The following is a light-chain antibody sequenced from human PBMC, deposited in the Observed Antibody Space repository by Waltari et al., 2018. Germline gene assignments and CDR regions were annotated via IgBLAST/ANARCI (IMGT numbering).Light chain of an antibody. CDR1: SSDIGGYNY. CDR3: SSYAGSNTWV. J-gene: IGLJ2*01. Sequence: QAALTQPPSVSGSPGQSVTISCTGTSSDIGGYNYVSWYQQYPGKAPKLMIYDVSKRPSGVSDRFSGSKSGNTASLTISGLQAEDEADYYCSSYAGSNTWVFGGGTRLTVL. V-gene: IGLV2-11*01. CDR2: DVS.